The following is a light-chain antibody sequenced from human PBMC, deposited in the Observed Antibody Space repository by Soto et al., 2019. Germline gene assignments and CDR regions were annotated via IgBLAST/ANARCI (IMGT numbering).Light chain of an antibody. CDR3: QHCQPYGDSPALT. V-gene: IGKV3-20*01. CDR2: DAV. J-gene: IGKJ4*01. Sequence: EIVLTPSPGTLSLSPGEGATLSCRASQSVTGTNLAWYQQRAGQAPRLLIYDAVRRATGIPDRFSGSGSGTDFTLTISRLEPEDLAVYYCQHCQPYGDSPALTFGGGTKVDIK. CDR1: QSVTGTN.